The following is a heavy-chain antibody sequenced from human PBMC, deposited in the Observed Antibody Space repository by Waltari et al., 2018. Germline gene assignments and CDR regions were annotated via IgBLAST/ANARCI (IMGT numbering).Heavy chain of an antibody. D-gene: IGHD5-12*01. CDR1: GGSLTSNCYS. CDR3: ARHWKKSGYRFDP. Sequence: QLQLQESGPGLVKPSETLSLTCTFSGGSLTSNCYSWGWIRQSPGKGLEGIGSIYYSGGTYYNPTLKRRVTISGDTSKNQFSLKLSAVTAADTAVYYCARHWKKSGYRFDPWGQGTLVTVSS. J-gene: IGHJ5*02. V-gene: IGHV4-39*01. CDR2: IYYSGGT.